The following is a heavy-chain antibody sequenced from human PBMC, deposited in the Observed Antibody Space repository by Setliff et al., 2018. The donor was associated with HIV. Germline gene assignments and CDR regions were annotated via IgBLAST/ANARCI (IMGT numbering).Heavy chain of an antibody. CDR3: ARDRCDSVKCYLYNWFDP. CDR2: IKTGNGDT. Sequence: ASVKASCKTSGYSFSSHPIHRVRQAPGKRTEWMGGIKTGNGDTQYSQKFRDRVTITRDTSADTVYMELGSLRSEDTAVYYCARDRCDSVKCYLYNWFDPWGQGTLVTSPQ. J-gene: IGHJ5*02. V-gene: IGHV1-3*04. CDR1: GYSFSSHP. D-gene: IGHD1-26*01.